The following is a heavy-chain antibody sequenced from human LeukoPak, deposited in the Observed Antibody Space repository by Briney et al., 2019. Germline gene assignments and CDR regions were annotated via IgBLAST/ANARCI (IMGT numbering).Heavy chain of an antibody. CDR2: INAGNGNT. V-gene: IGHV1-3*01. J-gene: IGHJ5*02. D-gene: IGHD6-13*01. CDR1: GYTFTSYA. CDR3: ARGSIAAARIPAKNWFDP. Sequence: GASVKVSCKASGYTFTSYAMHWVRQAPGQRLEWMGWINAGNGNTKYSQKFQGRVTITGDTSASTAYMELSSLRSEDTAVYYCARGSIAAARIPAKNWFDPWGQGTLVTVSS.